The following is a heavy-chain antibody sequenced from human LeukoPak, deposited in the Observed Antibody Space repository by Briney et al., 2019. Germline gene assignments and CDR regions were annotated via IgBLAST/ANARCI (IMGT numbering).Heavy chain of an antibody. CDR3: ARDPGIAAFVPNWFDP. Sequence: GGSLRLSCAASGFTFTNYWMSWVRQVPGKGLEWVANIKQDGSEKHYVESVKGRFTISRDNAKNSLYLQMNSLRAEDTAVYYCARDPGIAAFVPNWFDPWGQGTLVTVSS. CDR1: GFTFTNYW. CDR2: IKQDGSEK. D-gene: IGHD6-13*01. J-gene: IGHJ5*02. V-gene: IGHV3-7*01.